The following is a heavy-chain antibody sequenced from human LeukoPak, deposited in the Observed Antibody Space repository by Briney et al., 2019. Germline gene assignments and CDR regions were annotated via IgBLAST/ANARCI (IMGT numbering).Heavy chain of an antibody. CDR3: VKVSGDFYFDY. D-gene: IGHD7-27*01. Sequence: GGSLRLSCSASGFTFSNYAMHWVRQAPGKGLEYVSAISSNGGSTYYADSVKDRFTISRDNSKHTLYLQMSSLRAEDTAVYLCVKVSGDFYFDYWGQGTLVTVSS. J-gene: IGHJ4*02. CDR1: GFTFSNYA. V-gene: IGHV3-64D*09. CDR2: ISSNGGST.